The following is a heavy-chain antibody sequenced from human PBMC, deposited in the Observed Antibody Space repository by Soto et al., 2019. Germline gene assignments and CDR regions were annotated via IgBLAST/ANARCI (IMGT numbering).Heavy chain of an antibody. CDR1: GYTFTKFH. Sequence: GASVKVSCKASGYTFTKFHIHWVRQAPGQGLEWMGMIDPSGGVTRDAQRFQGRIAMTSDTSTSSVYMELRGLRSEDTAVYYCARVYDFSSVYATDNWSQATLVTV. D-gene: IGHD3-3*01. J-gene: IGHJ4*02. CDR3: ARVYDFSSVYATDN. V-gene: IGHV1-46*01. CDR2: IDPSGGVT.